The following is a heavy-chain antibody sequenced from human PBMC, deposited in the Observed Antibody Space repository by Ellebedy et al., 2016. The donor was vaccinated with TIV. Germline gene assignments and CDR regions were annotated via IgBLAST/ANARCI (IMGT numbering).Heavy chain of an antibody. CDR3: ARVEYLYGSGTYYPAFDI. Sequence: GESLKISXEVSGFTITKYWMHWLRQGPGKGLVWVARINSDGSNTTYADSVKGRFTISRDNARNTLYLQLNSLRVEDTAVYYCARVEYLYGSGTYYPAFDIWGQGTMVTVS. J-gene: IGHJ3*02. D-gene: IGHD3-10*01. CDR1: GFTITKYW. V-gene: IGHV3-74*03. CDR2: INSDGSNT.